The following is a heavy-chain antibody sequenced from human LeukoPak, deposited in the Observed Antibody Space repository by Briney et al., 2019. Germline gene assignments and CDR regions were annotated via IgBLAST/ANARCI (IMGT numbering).Heavy chain of an antibody. CDR1: GYSISSGYY. CDR2: IYHSGST. D-gene: IGHD6-13*01. Sequence: SETLSLTCTVSGYSISSGYYWGWIRQPPGKGLEWIGSIYHSGSTYYNPSLKSRVTISVDTSKNQFSLKLSSVTAADTAVYYCARTDLAAAGPTFDYWGQGTLVTVSS. CDR3: ARTDLAAAGPTFDY. J-gene: IGHJ4*02. V-gene: IGHV4-38-2*02.